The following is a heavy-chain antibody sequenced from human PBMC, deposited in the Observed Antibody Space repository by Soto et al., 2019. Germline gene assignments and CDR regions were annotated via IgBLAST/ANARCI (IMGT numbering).Heavy chain of an antibody. CDR1: GGSISSSDC. CDR3: ACNGVTVQYFDL. V-gene: IGHV4-4*02. CDR2: IYRTGAT. D-gene: IGHD2-8*01. J-gene: IGHJ2*01. Sequence: QVQLHESGPGLVEPSGALSLTCTVSGGSISSSDCYTWLLQQQAKGVQWILGIYRTGATNYNPSLKRRATTSIEEYKNRVCLNLTSVTAADTVIYYCACNGVTVQYFDLWGRGTLVTVSS.